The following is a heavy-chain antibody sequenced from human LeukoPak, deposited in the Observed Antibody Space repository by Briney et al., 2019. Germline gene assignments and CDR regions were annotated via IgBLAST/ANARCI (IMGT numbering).Heavy chain of an antibody. J-gene: IGHJ4*02. CDR2: ITAYNGNT. D-gene: IGHD3-3*01. CDR1: GYTFTRNG. CDR3: ARGSGYYTAFDY. Sequence: GASVKVSCKASGYTFTRNGITWVRQAPGQGLEWMGWITAYNGNTNYAQKFQGRVTMTTDTSTSTAYMELRSLRSDDTAVYYCARGSGYYTAFDYWGQGTLVTVSS. V-gene: IGHV1-18*01.